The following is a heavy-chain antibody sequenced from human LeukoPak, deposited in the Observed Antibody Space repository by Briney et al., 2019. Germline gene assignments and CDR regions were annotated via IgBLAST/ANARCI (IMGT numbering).Heavy chain of an antibody. V-gene: IGHV1-8*01. CDR3: ARGIGYSKGRSYYYMDV. D-gene: IGHD6-13*01. CDR1: GYTFTSYD. Sequence: VASVKVSCKASGYTFTSYDINWVRQATGQGLEWMGWMNPNSGNTGYAQKFQGRVTITRNTSISTAYMELSSLRSEDTAVYYCARGIGYSKGRSYYYMDVWGKGTTVTVSS. J-gene: IGHJ6*03. CDR2: MNPNSGNT.